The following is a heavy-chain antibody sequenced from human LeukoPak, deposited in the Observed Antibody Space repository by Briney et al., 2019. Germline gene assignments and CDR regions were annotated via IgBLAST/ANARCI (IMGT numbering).Heavy chain of an antibody. J-gene: IGHJ4*02. Sequence: SETLSLTCTASGGSMNSYYWTWIRQPPGKGLGWIGYFYHIGNTNYNPSLTSRVSISMDTSRHQFSLKLRSVTAADTAVYYCARAGYTSNWHFDYWGQGALVTVSS. CDR3: ARAGYTSNWHFDY. CDR1: GGSMNSYY. V-gene: IGHV4-59*01. CDR2: FYHIGNT. D-gene: IGHD6-13*01.